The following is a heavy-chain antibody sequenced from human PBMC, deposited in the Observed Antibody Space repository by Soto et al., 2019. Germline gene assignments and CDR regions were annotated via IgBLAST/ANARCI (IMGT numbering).Heavy chain of an antibody. CDR2: IYYSGST. CDR3: AREKYYYDSSGYYPNWFDP. CDR1: GGSISSYY. D-gene: IGHD3-22*01. J-gene: IGHJ5*02. V-gene: IGHV4-59*12. Sequence: SETLSLTCTVSGGSISSYYWSWIRQPPGKGLEWIGYIYYSGSTNYNPSLKSRVTISVDTSKNQFSLKLSSVTAADTAVYYCAREKYYYDSSGYYPNWFDPWGQGTLVTVSS.